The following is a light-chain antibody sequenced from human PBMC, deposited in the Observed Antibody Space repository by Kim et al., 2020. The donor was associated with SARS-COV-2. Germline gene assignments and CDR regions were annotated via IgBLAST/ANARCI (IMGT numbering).Light chain of an antibody. V-gene: IGLV3-21*04. CDR1: NIGSKS. CDR3: QVWDSSNDHQV. J-gene: IGLJ3*02. Sequence: APKKTARIPCGGNNIGSKSVHWYQQKPGQAPVLVLYYDSDRPSGIPERFSGSKSGNTATLTISWVEAGDEADYYCQVWDSSNDHQVFGGGTQLTVL. CDR2: YDS.